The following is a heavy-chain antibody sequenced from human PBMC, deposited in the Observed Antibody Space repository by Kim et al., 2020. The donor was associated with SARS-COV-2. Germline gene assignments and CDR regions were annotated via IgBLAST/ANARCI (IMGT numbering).Heavy chain of an antibody. V-gene: IGHV4-34*01. Sequence: SETLSLTCAVYGGSFSGYYWSWIRQPPGKGLEWIGEINHSGSTNYNPSLKSRVTISVDTSKNQFSLKLSSVTAADTAVYYCARGRDYGGNSGIRAFDIWG. J-gene: IGHJ3*02. CDR2: INHSGST. CDR3: ARGRDYGGNSGIRAFDI. D-gene: IGHD4-17*01. CDR1: GGSFSGYY.